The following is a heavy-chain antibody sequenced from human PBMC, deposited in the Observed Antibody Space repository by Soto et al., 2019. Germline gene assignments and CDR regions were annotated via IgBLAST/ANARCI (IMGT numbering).Heavy chain of an antibody. CDR2: INPNSGGT. CDR3: APKGSGWFYFDY. Sequence: ASVKVSCEASGYRFTGYDMHCVRQAPGQGLEWMGWINPNSGGTNYAQKFQGRVTMTRDTSISTAYMELSRLRSDDTAVYYCAPKGSGWFYFDYWGQGTMVTVSS. D-gene: IGHD6-19*01. V-gene: IGHV1-2*02. J-gene: IGHJ4*02. CDR1: GYRFTGYD.